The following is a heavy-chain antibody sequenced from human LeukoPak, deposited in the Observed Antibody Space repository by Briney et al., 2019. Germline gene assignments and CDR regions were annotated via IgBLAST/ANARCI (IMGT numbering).Heavy chain of an antibody. CDR1: GGSISSGDYY. V-gene: IGHV4-30-4*01. CDR3: ARGRRKYQLPMNWFDP. CDR2: IYYSGST. J-gene: IGHJ5*02. D-gene: IGHD2-2*01. Sequence: SETLSLICIVSGGSISSGDYYWSWIRQPPGKGLEWIGYIYYSGSTYYNPSHKSRITMSVDTSKNQFSLKLSSVTTPDTAVYYCARGRRKYQLPMNWFDPWGQRTLVTVSS.